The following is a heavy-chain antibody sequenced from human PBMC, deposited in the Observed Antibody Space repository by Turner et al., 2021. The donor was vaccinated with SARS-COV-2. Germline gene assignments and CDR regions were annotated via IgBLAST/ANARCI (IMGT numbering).Heavy chain of an antibody. Sequence: QVQLQESGPGLVRPSETLSLPCTVSGGSISSKSWSRIRQSPGRGLEWIGYFYKIGSIDYNPTLRSRVTISVDTSKNQLSLNLISMTAADTAVYDCARHQGSTSGYDHGMNVWGQGTAVIVSS. CDR3: ARHQGSTSGYDHGMNV. D-gene: IGHD1-1*01. CDR1: GGSISSKS. J-gene: IGHJ6*02. CDR2: FYKIGSI. V-gene: IGHV4-59*08.